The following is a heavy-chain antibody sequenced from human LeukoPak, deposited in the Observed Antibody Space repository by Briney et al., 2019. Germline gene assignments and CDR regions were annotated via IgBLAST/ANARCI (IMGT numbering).Heavy chain of an antibody. Sequence: PSETLSLTCTVSGGSLSSYYWSWIRQPPGKGLEWIGYIYYSGSTNYNPSLKSRVTISVDTSKNQFSLKLSSVTAADTAVYYCARDSVGASYFDYWGQGTLVTVSS. CDR2: IYYSGST. CDR1: GGSLSSYY. CDR3: ARDSVGASYFDY. D-gene: IGHD1-26*01. J-gene: IGHJ4*02. V-gene: IGHV4-59*01.